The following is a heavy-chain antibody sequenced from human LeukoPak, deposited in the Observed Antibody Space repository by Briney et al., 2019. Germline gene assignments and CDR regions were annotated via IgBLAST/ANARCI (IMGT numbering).Heavy chain of an antibody. Sequence: PSQTLSLTCTVSGGSISSGSYYWSWIRQPAGKGLEWIGRIYTSGSTNYNPSLKSRVTISVDTSKNQFSLKLSSVTAADTAVYYCARQPPGIAAAGNDFDYWGQGTLVTVSS. CDR2: IYTSGST. CDR3: ARQPPGIAAAGNDFDY. CDR1: GGSISSGSYY. J-gene: IGHJ4*02. V-gene: IGHV4-61*02. D-gene: IGHD6-13*01.